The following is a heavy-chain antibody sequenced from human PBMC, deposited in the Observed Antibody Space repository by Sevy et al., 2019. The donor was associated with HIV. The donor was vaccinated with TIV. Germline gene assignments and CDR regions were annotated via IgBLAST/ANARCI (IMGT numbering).Heavy chain of an antibody. CDR3: ARDPRLTIFGLVPYYFDY. V-gene: IGHV3-30-3*01. J-gene: IGHJ4*02. CDR2: ISYDGSKK. D-gene: IGHD3-3*01. CDR1: GFTFNSYS. Sequence: GGSLRLSCAASGFTFNSYSMHWIRQAPGKGLEWVAVISYDGSKKYYADSVKGRFTISRDNSKNTLYLQMNSLRAEDTAVYYCARDPRLTIFGLVPYYFDYWGQGTLVTVSS.